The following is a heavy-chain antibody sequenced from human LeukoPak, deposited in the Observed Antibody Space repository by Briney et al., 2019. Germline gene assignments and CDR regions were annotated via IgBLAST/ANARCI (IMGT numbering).Heavy chain of an antibody. CDR3: ARHGWHAWYFDL. D-gene: IGHD6-19*01. CDR1: GESFSGYS. J-gene: IGHJ2*01. V-gene: IGHV4-34*01. Sequence: SETLSLTCVVYGESFSGYSWSWIRQPPGKGLEWIGEINQRRNTNYNPSLKSRITISIDTSKNQFSLKLSSVTAADTAVYYCARHGWHAWYFDLWGRGTLVTVSS. CDR2: INQRRNT.